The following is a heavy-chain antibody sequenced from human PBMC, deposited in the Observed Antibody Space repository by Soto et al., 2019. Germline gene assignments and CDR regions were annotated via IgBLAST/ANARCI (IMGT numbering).Heavy chain of an antibody. CDR3: ARDRALSARGAFDY. V-gene: IGHV4-4*02. CDR2: IYHSGST. Sequence: QLQLQESCPGLVEPSGTLSLTCAVSGGSVSSTNWWSWVRQPPGKGLEWIGEIYHSGSTYYNPSLKRRVTISVDKSKNQFSLRLSSVTAADTAVYFCARDRALSARGAFDYWGQGTLVTVSS. D-gene: IGHD3-10*01. J-gene: IGHJ4*02. CDR1: GGSVSSTNW.